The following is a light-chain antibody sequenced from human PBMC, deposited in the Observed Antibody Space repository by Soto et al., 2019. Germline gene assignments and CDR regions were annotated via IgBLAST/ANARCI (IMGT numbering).Light chain of an antibody. CDR3: QQYDNSPYT. Sequence: EIVLTQSPDTLSLSPGERATLSCRASQSISSSYLAWYQQKPGQAPRLLIYGASSRATGIPDRFSGSGSGTDFTLTISRLEPEDFAVYYCQQYDNSPYTFGQGTKLEIK. CDR1: QSISSSY. V-gene: IGKV3-20*01. J-gene: IGKJ2*01. CDR2: GAS.